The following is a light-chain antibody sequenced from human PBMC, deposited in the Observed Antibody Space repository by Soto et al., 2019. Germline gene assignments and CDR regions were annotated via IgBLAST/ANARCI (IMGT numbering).Light chain of an antibody. Sequence: IQLTQSPSSLSASVGDRVTITCRASQGISSSLAWYQQQPGKAPKLLIYAASTLQSGVPSRFTGSGSGTDFTLTISSLRPEDFATYYCQQLKSFPLSFGGGTTVEI. CDR3: QQLKSFPLS. CDR1: QGISSS. J-gene: IGKJ4*02. V-gene: IGKV1-9*01. CDR2: AAS.